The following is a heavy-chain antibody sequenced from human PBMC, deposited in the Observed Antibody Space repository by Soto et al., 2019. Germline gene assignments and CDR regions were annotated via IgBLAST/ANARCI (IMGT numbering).Heavy chain of an antibody. CDR1: GFTFSSYG. Sequence: PXVCLRLSCAACGFTFSSYGKHWVRQAPGKGLEWVAVISYDGSNKYYADSVKGRFTISRDNSKNTLYLQMNSLRAEDTAVYYCAKPDPGVAAAGFAYCGQGPLVTVSS. D-gene: IGHD6-13*01. CDR2: ISYDGSNK. V-gene: IGHV3-30*18. J-gene: IGHJ4*02. CDR3: AKPDPGVAAAGFAY.